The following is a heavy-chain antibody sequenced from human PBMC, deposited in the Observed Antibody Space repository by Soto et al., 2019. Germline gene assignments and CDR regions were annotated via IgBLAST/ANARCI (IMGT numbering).Heavy chain of an antibody. CDR2: IIPIFGTA. D-gene: IGHD5-18*01. J-gene: IGHJ5*02. CDR3: ARVGYGSRGSTAMVTSYNWFDP. V-gene: IGHV1-69*12. Sequence: QVQLVQSGAEVKKPGSSVKVSCKASGGTFSSYAISWVRQAPGQGLEWMGGIIPIFGTANYAQKFQGRVTITEGASQSTDYMELSSLRSEDTAVYYCARVGYGSRGSTAMVTSYNWFDPWGQGTLVTVSS. CDR1: GGTFSSYA.